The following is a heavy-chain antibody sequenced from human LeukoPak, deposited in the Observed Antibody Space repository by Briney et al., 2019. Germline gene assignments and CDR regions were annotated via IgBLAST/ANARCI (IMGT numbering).Heavy chain of an antibody. CDR2: ISGSVNST. CDR1: GFTFSTYA. Sequence: GGSLRLSCAASGFTFSTYAMSWVRQAPGKGLEWVSSISGSVNSTYYADSVKGRFTISRDNSKNTLYLQMHSLSADDTAIYYCAKEFYYHILTGLHAFDIWGQGTMVTVSS. D-gene: IGHD3-9*01. CDR3: AKEFYYHILTGLHAFDI. V-gene: IGHV3-23*01. J-gene: IGHJ3*02.